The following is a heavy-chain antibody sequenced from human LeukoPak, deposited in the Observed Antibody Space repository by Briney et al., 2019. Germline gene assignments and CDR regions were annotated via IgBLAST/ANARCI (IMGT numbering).Heavy chain of an antibody. Sequence: LTGRSLRLSCAASGFTFSSHDMHWVRQPTGKGLEWVSVIGTAGNTYYTDSVKGRFTISRENAKNSLYLQMDNLRAEDTAVYYCARSKSYSSGWTDFDCWGQGTLVTVSS. CDR2: IGTAGNT. V-gene: IGHV3-13*01. D-gene: IGHD6-19*01. CDR3: ARSKSYSSGWTDFDC. CDR1: GFTFSSHD. J-gene: IGHJ4*02.